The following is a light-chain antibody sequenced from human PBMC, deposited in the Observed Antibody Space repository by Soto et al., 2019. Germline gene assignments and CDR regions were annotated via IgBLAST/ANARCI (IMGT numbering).Light chain of an antibody. CDR1: QSINNY. J-gene: IGKJ3*01. CDR2: AAS. CDR3: QQSYSTLT. V-gene: IGKV1-39*01. Sequence: DIQRSQSPSSLSASVGDRVTITCRASQSINNYLSWYQQKPGIAPKLLIYAASSLHSGVPSRFSGSGSGTDFTLTISSLQPEDFSTYYCQQSYSTLTFGPGTTVDVK.